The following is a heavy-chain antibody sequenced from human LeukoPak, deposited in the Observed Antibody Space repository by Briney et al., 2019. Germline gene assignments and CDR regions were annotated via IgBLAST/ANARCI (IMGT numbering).Heavy chain of an antibody. CDR3: AKGATVVVVTTIQY. V-gene: IGHV3-23*01. CDR2: ISGSGGGT. D-gene: IGHD3-22*01. CDR1: GFTVSSNY. Sequence: PGGSLRLSCAASGFTVSSNYMSWVRQAPGKGLEWVSTISGSGGGTYYADSVKGRFTISRDNSKNTLFLQMNSLRAEDTAVYYCAKGATVVVVTTIQYWGQGTLVTVSS. J-gene: IGHJ1*01.